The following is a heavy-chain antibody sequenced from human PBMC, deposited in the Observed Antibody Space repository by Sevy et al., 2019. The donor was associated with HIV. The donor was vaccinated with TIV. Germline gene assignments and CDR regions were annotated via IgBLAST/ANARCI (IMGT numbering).Heavy chain of an antibody. CDR2: PSYDGGNK. CDR3: ASAPQGGSDVITPPDY. CDR1: GFTFNTYA. V-gene: IGHV3-30-3*01. J-gene: IGHJ4*02. Sequence: GGSLRLSCAASGFTFNTYAMHWVRLAPDKGLDWLTCPSYDGGNKDYADSVKGRFTISRDNSKSMVYLQMNSLRAEDTALYYCASAPQGGSDVITPPDYWGQGTLVTVSS. D-gene: IGHD3-10*01.